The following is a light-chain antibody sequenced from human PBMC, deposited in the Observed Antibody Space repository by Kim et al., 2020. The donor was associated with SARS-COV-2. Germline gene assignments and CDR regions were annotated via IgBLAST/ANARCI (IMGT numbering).Light chain of an antibody. CDR1: QSISNN. CDR2: GAF. V-gene: IGKV3-15*01. CDR3: QQYHNWPPLT. J-gene: IGKJ4*01. Sequence: EIVMTQSPATLSVSPGERATLSCRASQSISNNLAWYQQKPGQAPRLLIYGAFIRATGIPARVSGSGSGTEFTLTISSLQSEDFAVYYCQQYHNWPPLTFGGGTKVDIK.